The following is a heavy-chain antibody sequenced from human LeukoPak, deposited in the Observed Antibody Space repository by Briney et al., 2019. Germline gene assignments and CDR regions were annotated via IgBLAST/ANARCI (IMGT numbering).Heavy chain of an antibody. V-gene: IGHV3-15*01. CDR3: TSEDRYSRGWYGAFDI. Sequence: PGGSLRLSCAASGFTFSNVWMSWVRQAPGKGLEWVGRIKSKTDGGTADYRAPVKGRFTISRDDSKNTLFLQMNSLKTEDTAVYFCTSEDRYSRGWYGAFDIWGQGTMVTVSP. CDR2: IKSKTDGGTA. J-gene: IGHJ3*02. D-gene: IGHD6-19*01. CDR1: GFTFSNVW.